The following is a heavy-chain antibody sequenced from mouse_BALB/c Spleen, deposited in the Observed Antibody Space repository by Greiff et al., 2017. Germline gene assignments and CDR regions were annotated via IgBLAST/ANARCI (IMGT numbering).Heavy chain of an antibody. CDR2: IWAGGST. CDR1: GFSLTSYG. V-gene: IGHV2-9*02. CDR3: ARSYGYDGSAMDY. J-gene: IGHJ4*01. Sequence: QGQLKESGPGLVAPSQSLSITCTVSGFSLTSYGVHWVRQPPGKGLEWLGVIWAGGSTNYNSALMSRLSISKDNSKSQVFLKMNSLQTDDTAMYYYARSYGYDGSAMDYWGQGTSVTVSS. D-gene: IGHD2-2*01.